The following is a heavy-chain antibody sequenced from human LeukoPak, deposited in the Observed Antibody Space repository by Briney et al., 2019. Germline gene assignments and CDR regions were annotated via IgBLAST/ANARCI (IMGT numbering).Heavy chain of an antibody. D-gene: IGHD5-18*01. V-gene: IGHV3-33*01. CDR1: GFTFSSYG. J-gene: IGHJ4*02. CDR3: ARDQQRKQLYLDY. Sequence: TGGSLRLSCAASGFTFSSYGMHWVRQAPGKGLECVAVIWYDGSNKYYADSVKGRFTISRDNSKNTLYLQMNSLRAEDTAVYYCARDQQRKQLYLDYWGQGTLVTVSS. CDR2: IWYDGSNK.